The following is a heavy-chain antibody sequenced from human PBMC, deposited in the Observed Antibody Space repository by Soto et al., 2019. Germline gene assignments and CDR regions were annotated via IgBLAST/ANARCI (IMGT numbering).Heavy chain of an antibody. V-gene: IGHV5-51*01. CDR1: GYTFTTYW. CDR3: ARYSRGITPPNFIDY. CDR2: IYPGDSET. D-gene: IGHD1-26*01. Sequence: GESLKISCEGFGYTFTTYWIAWVRQMPGKGLEWMGFIYPGDSETTYGPSFRGQVTISVDKSISTAYLQWSSLKASDTAMYYCARYSRGITPPNFIDYSGQGTLVTVSS. J-gene: IGHJ4*02.